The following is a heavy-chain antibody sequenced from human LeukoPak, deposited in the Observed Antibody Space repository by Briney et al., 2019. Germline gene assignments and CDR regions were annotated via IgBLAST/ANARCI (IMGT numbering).Heavy chain of an antibody. CDR1: GFTFSSYA. D-gene: IGHD2-2*01. J-gene: IGHJ5*02. CDR2: PSAGGSST. Sequence: GGSLRLSCAASGFTFSSYAMHWVRQAPGKGLEWVSTPSAGGSSTYYADSVKGRFTISRDNSKNTFYLQMNSLRAEDTAAYYCAKGGYCSSSSCYYGWFEPWGQGTLVTVSS. CDR3: AKGGYCSSSSCYYGWFEP. V-gene: IGHV3-23*01.